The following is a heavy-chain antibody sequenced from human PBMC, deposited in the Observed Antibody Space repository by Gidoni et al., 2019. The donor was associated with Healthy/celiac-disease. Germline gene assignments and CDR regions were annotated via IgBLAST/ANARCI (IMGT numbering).Heavy chain of an antibody. CDR2: SSWNSGSI. J-gene: IGHJ1*01. CDR1: GFTFDDYA. D-gene: IGHD3-22*01. CDR3: AKSLVVASGYFQH. Sequence: EVQLVESGGGLVQPGRSLRLSCAASGFTFDDYAMHWVRQAPGKGLEWVSGSSWNSGSIGYADSVKGRFTISRDNAKNSLYLQMNSLRAEDTALYYCAKSLVVASGYFQHWGQGTLVTVSS. V-gene: IGHV3-9*01.